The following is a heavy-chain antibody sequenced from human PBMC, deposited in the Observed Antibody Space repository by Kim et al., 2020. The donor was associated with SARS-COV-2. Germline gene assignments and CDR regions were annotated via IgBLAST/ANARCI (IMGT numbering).Heavy chain of an antibody. CDR2: INKDGSEQ. V-gene: IGHV3-7*01. D-gene: IGHD3-22*01. Sequence: GGSLRLSCATSGFTFINYWMSWVRQAPGKGLEWVANINKDGSEQNYGDSVKGRFTISRDNAKNSLYLQMANLRAEDTAVYYCARGGRFYYDTTGYPDDFWGQGSLVPTAS. CDR1: GFTFINYW. CDR3: ARGGRFYYDTTGYPDDF. J-gene: IGHJ4*02.